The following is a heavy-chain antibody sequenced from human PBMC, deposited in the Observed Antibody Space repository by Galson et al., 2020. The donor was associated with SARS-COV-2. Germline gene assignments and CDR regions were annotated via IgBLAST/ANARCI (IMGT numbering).Heavy chain of an antibody. V-gene: IGHV4-39*01. CDR1: GGSISSSSYY. CDR3: ASLSGYYESSGYYNTAVDY. D-gene: IGHD3-22*01. J-gene: IGHJ4*02. Sequence: SETLSLTCTVSGGSISSSSYYWGWIRQPPGKGLEWIRRIYYSGSTYYNPSLKSRVTISVDTSKNQFSLKLSSVTAADTAVYYCASLSGYYESSGYYNTAVDYWGQGTLVTVSS. CDR2: IYYSGST.